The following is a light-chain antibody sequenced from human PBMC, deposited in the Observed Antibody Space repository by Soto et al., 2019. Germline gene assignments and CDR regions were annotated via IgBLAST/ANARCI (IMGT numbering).Light chain of an antibody. V-gene: IGLV2-23*01. CDR3: CSYARGRIWV. CDR1: STDVGSYDL. Sequence: QSALTQPASVSGSPGQSINISCTGTSTDVGSYDLVSWYQLHPGKAPKLVIYEANKRPSGISHRFSVSKSGNTASLTISGLQAEDEAHYYCCSYARGRIWVFGGGTKVTVL. J-gene: IGLJ3*02. CDR2: EAN.